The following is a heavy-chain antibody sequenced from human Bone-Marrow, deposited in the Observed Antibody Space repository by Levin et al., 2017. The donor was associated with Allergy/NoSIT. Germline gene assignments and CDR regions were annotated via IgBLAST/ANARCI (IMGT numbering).Heavy chain of an antibody. D-gene: IGHD3-16*02. V-gene: IGHV3-21*06. Sequence: GGSLRLSCVASGFAISRHRMIWVRQAPGKGLEWVSSINNAGDSIYYADSVKGRFTMSGDNAENSVYLQMSSLRVEDTALYYCTRMYSVLMWGSYRKDDAFDIWGQGTVVTVSS. J-gene: IGHJ3*02. CDR3: TRMYSVLMWGSYRKDDAFDI. CDR2: INNAGDSI. CDR1: GFAISRHR.